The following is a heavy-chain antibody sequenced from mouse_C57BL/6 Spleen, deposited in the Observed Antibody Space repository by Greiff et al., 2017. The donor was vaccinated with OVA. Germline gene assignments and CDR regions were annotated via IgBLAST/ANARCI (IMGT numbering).Heavy chain of an antibody. D-gene: IGHD1-1*01. CDR3: VRSPYYYGSSYDYAMDY. V-gene: IGHV10-1*01. J-gene: IGHJ4*01. CDR1: GFSFNTYA. Sequence: DVKLVESGGGLVQPKGSLKLSCAASGFSFNTYAMNWVRQAPGKGLEWVARIRSKSNNYATYYADSVKDRFTISRDDSESMLYLQMNNLKTEDTAMYYCVRSPYYYGSSYDYAMDYWGKGTSVTVSS. CDR2: IRSKSNNYAT.